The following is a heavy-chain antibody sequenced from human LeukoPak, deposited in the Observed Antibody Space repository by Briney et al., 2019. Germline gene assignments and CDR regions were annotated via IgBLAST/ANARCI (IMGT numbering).Heavy chain of an antibody. J-gene: IGHJ3*02. V-gene: IGHV3-23*01. Sequence: GGSLRLSCAASGFTFSSYGMSWVRQAPGKGLEWVSAISGSGGSTYYADSVKGRFTISRDNSKNTLYLQMNSLRAGDTAVYYCARIGAGGAFDIWGQGTMVTVSS. CDR3: ARIGAGGAFDI. CDR1: GFTFSSYG. D-gene: IGHD1-26*01. CDR2: ISGSGGST.